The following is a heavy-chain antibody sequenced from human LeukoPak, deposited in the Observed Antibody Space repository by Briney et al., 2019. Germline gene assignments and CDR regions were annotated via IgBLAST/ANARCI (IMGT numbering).Heavy chain of an antibody. CDR2: IYTSGTT. CDR1: GDSISSGSFY. Sequence: PSQTLSLTCSVSGDSISSGSFYWSWIRQPAGRGLGWIGRIYTSGTTYYNPSLKSGVTFSVDPSKNQCSLQRSSVTAADTAVYYCARHLHSGYEIDYWGQGTLVTVSS. V-gene: IGHV4-61*02. J-gene: IGHJ4*01. D-gene: IGHD5-12*01. CDR3: ARHLHSGYEIDY.